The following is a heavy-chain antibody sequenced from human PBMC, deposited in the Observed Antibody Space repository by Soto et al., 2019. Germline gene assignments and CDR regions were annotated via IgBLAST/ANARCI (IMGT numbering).Heavy chain of an antibody. CDR2: IIPIFNTA. D-gene: IGHD2-2*01. CDR1: ESTFMNYA. Sequence: SVKVSCKASESTFMNYAISWVRQAPGQGLEWMGGIIPIFNTANYAQKFQGRVTITADKSTSTAYMERSSLRYEDKAVYYCARGLVVPAGIRYYYYGMDVWGQGTTVTVSS. V-gene: IGHV1-69*06. J-gene: IGHJ6*02. CDR3: ARGLVVPAGIRYYYYGMDV.